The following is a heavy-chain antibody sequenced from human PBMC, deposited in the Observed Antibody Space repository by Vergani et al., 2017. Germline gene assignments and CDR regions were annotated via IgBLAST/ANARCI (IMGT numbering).Heavy chain of an antibody. CDR3: ARDGWELRDYFYYMDF. D-gene: IGHD1-26*01. V-gene: IGHV3-74*01. CDR2: INSDGDRT. Sequence: VQLVEFGGGLVQPGGSLRLSCTASGFIFSNYWMQWVRQAPGKGRMWVSRINSDGDRTSYADSVKGRFTISRDNAKNTQYLQMDSLRAEDTAVYYCARDGWELRDYFYYMDFWGKGTAVTVSS. J-gene: IGHJ6*03. CDR1: GFIFSNYW.